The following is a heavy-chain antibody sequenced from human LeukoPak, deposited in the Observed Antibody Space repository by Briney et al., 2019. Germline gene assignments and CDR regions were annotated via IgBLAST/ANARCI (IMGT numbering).Heavy chain of an antibody. CDR2: ISGSGGST. D-gene: IGHD3-22*01. CDR3: AKEGYDSSGYYYGVY. J-gene: IGHJ4*02. Sequence: SGGSLRLSCAASGFTFSSYSMSWVRQAPGKGLEWVSAISGSGGSTYYADSVKGRFTISRDNSKNTLYLQMNSLRAEDTAVYYCAKEGYDSSGYYYGVYWGQGTLVTVSS. V-gene: IGHV3-23*01. CDR1: GFTFSSYS.